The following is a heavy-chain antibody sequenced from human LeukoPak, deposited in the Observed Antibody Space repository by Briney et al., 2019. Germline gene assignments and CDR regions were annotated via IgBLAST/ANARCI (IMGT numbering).Heavy chain of an antibody. CDR1: GYSISSGYY. CDR2: IHHSGTT. V-gene: IGHV4-38-2*02. CDR3: ARVDSSGYFHFDY. J-gene: IGHJ4*02. D-gene: IGHD3-22*01. Sequence: SETLSLTCSVSGYSISSGYYWGWIRQPPGKGLEWIGTIHHSGTTYYNPSLKSRVTISVDTSKNQFSLKLSSVTAADTAVYYCARVDSSGYFHFDYWGQGTLVTVSS.